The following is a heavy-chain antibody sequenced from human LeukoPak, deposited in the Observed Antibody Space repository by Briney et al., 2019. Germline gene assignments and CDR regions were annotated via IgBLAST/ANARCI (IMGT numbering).Heavy chain of an antibody. D-gene: IGHD4-11*01. CDR1: GGSVSSGSYY. J-gene: IGHJ4*02. CDR3: ARDRVESMTTFYFGC. V-gene: IGHV4-61*01. CDR2: IYYSGST. Sequence: SETLSLTCTVSGGSVSSGSYYWSWIRQPPGKGLEWIGYIYYSGSTNYNPSLKSRVTISVDTSKNQVSLKLSSVTAADTAVYYCARDRVESMTTFYFGCWGQGTLVTVSS.